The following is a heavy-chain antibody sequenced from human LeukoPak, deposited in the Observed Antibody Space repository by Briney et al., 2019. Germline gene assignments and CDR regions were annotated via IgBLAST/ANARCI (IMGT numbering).Heavy chain of an antibody. CDR1: GDSVSSNSAA. D-gene: IGHD2-2*01. J-gene: IGHJ6*02. Sequence: SQTLSLTCAISGDSVSSNSAAWNWIRQSPSRGLEWLGRTYYRSKWYNDYAVSVKSRITINPDTSKNQFSLQLNSVTPEDTAVYYCARDDIVVVSAANRDYYYYYGMDVWGQGTTVTVSS. CDR2: TYYRSKWYN. CDR3: ARDDIVVVSAANRDYYYYYGMDV. V-gene: IGHV6-1*01.